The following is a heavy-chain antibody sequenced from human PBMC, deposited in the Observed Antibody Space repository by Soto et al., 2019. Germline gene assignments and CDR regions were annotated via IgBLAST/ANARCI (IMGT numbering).Heavy chain of an antibody. J-gene: IGHJ4*01. CDR1: GVTVSSSA. CDR2: ISGSGGTI. Sequence: WGSLRLPCAASGVTVSSSAMSWVRQAPGKGLDTVSCISGSGGTISDAESVSRRFTSSRDNSKNTLYRLMNSLRAEDTPVYYCAKDRRSRGWSSLNYF. CDR3: AKDRRSRGWSSLNYF. D-gene: IGHD6-19*01. V-gene: IGHV3-23*01.